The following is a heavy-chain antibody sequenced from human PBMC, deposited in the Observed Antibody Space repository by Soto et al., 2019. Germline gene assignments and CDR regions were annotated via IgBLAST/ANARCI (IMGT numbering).Heavy chain of an antibody. CDR2: IDPSDSYT. CDR1: GYSFTSYW. D-gene: IGHD1-1*01. V-gene: IGHV5-10-1*01. CDR3: ARRPKGTNYYYGMDV. J-gene: IGHJ6*02. Sequence: PGESLKISCKGSGYSFTSYWISWVRQMPGKGLEWMGRIDPSDSYTNYSPSFQGHVTISADKSISTAYLQWSCLKASDTAMYYCARRPKGTNYYYGMDVWGQGTTVTVSS.